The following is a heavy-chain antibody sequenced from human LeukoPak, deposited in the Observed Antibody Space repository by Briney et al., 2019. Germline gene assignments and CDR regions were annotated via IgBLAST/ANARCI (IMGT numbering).Heavy chain of an antibody. V-gene: IGHV4-34*01. CDR1: GGSFSGYY. D-gene: IGHD3-10*01. CDR3: ASRVVRRVIGLGY. J-gene: IGHJ4*02. CDR2: INHSGST. Sequence: SETLSLTCAVYGGSFSGYYWSWIRQPPGKGLEWIGEINHSGSTNYNPSLKSRVTISVDTSKNQFSLKLSSVTAADTAVYYCASRVVRRVIGLGYWGQGTLVTVSS.